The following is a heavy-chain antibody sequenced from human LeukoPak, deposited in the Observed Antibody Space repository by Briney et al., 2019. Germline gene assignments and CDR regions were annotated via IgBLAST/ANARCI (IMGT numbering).Heavy chain of an antibody. Sequence: SVKVSCKASGYTFTGYYMHWVRQAPGQGLEWMGGIIPIFGTANYAQKFQGRVTITTDESMSTAYMELSSLRSEDTAVYYCAREEAYCGGDCYFDYWGQGTLVTVSS. CDR1: GYTFTGYY. CDR2: IIPIFGTA. D-gene: IGHD2-21*01. V-gene: IGHV1-69*05. CDR3: AREEAYCGGDCYFDY. J-gene: IGHJ4*02.